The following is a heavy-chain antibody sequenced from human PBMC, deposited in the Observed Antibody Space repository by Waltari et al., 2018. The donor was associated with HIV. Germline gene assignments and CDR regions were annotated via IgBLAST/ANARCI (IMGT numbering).Heavy chain of an antibody. V-gene: IGHV3-33*01. CDR2: IWYDGSNK. CDR3: ARVGYGDYRGFDY. J-gene: IGHJ4*02. D-gene: IGHD4-17*01. Sequence: QVQLVESGGGVVQPGRSLRPSCAASGFTFSSYGMHWVRTAPGKGLEWVAVIWYDGSNKYYADSVKGRFTISRDNSKNTLYLQMNSLRAEDTAVYYCARVGYGDYRGFDYWGQGTLVTVSS. CDR1: GFTFSSYG.